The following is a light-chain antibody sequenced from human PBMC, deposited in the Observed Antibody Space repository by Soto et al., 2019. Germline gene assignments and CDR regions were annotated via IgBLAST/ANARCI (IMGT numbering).Light chain of an antibody. Sequence: QSALTQPASVSGSPGQSITISCTGTSSDVGRYNYVSWYQQHPGKAPKLMIYEVTNRPSGVSNRFSGSKSGNTASLTISGLQAEDEADYYCNSFTSSSTVVFGGGTKLTVL. CDR1: SSDVGRYNY. J-gene: IGLJ2*01. CDR3: NSFTSSSTVV. CDR2: EVT. V-gene: IGLV2-14*01.